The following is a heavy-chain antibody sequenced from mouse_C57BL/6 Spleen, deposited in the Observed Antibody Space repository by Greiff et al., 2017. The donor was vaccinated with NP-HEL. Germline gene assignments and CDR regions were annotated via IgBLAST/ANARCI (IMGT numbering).Heavy chain of an antibody. V-gene: IGHV1-85*01. CDR1: GYTFTSYD. CDR3: ARKRSGGDAMDY. CDR2: IYPRDGSN. D-gene: IGHD1-1*01. Sequence: VQLQQSGPELVKPGASVKLSCKASGYTFTSYDINWVKQRPGQGLEWIGWIYPRDGSNKYNEKFKGKATLTVDTSSSTAYMELHSLTSEDSAVYFCARKRSGGDAMDYWGQGTSVTVSS. J-gene: IGHJ4*01.